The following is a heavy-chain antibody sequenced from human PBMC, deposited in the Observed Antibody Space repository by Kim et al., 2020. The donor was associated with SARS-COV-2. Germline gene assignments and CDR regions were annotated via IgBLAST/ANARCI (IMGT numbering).Heavy chain of an antibody. J-gene: IGHJ4*02. CDR3: ARGGRGSGSPGPGFDY. D-gene: IGHD1-26*01. CDR1: GGSFSGYY. CDR2: INHSGST. Sequence: SETLSLTCAVYGGSFSGYYWSWIRQPPGKGLEWIGEINHSGSTNYNPSLKSRVTISVDTSKNQFSLKLSSVTAADTAVYYCARGGRGSGSPGPGFDYWGQGTLVTVSS. V-gene: IGHV4-34*01.